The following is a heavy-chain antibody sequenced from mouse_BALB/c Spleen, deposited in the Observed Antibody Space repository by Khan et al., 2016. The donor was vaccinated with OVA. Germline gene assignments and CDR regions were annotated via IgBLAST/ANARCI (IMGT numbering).Heavy chain of an antibody. J-gene: IGHJ2*01. CDR3: ARTARIEY. CDR1: GYSITSGYG. CDR2: ISYSGST. D-gene: IGHD1-2*01. V-gene: IGHV3-2*02. Sequence: EVQLQESGPGLVKPSQSLSLTCTVTGYSITSGYGWNWIRQFPGNKLEWMGNISYSGSTNYNPSLKSRISITRDTSKNQFFLQLNSVTTEDTGAYYCARTARIEYWGQGTTLTVSS.